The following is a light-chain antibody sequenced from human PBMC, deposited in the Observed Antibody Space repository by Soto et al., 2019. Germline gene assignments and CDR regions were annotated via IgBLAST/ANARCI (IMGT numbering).Light chain of an antibody. CDR1: RDDIGAYDY. J-gene: IGLJ2*01. CDR3: NSYTNSSAVV. Sequence: QSALTQPASVSGSPGQSITISCAGTRDDIGAYDYVSWYQQHPGNAPKLPVYEVTNRPSGVSDRFSGSKSGNTASLTISGLQAEDEADYYCNSYTNSSAVVFGGGTRVTVL. V-gene: IGLV2-14*01. CDR2: EVT.